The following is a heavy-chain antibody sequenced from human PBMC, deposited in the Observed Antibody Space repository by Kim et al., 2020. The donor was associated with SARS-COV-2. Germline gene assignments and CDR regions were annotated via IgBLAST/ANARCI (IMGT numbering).Heavy chain of an antibody. CDR2: ISSSSSYI. V-gene: IGHV3-21*01. Sequence: GGSLRLSCAASGFTFSSYSMNWVRQAPGKGLEWVSSISSSSSYIYYADSVKGRFTISRDNAKNSLYLQMNSLRAEDTAVYYCARDREMATTHDAFDIWGQGTMVTVSS. CDR1: GFTFSSYS. J-gene: IGHJ3*02. CDR3: ARDREMATTHDAFDI. D-gene: IGHD5-12*01.